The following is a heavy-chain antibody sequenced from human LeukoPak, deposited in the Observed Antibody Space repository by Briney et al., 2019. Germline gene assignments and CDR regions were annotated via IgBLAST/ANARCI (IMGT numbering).Heavy chain of an antibody. CDR2: SYSGGRT. D-gene: IGHD3-16*02. J-gene: IGHJ4*02. V-gene: IGHV3-53*01. CDR3: ARHDSFIPY. Sequence: PGGSLRLSCAASGFTVSSNYMTWVRQAPGKGLEWVSGSYSGGRTYYADSVRGRCTISRDNSKNTVSLQMNNLRAEDTAVYFCARHDSFIPYWGQGTLVTVTS. CDR1: GFTVSSNY.